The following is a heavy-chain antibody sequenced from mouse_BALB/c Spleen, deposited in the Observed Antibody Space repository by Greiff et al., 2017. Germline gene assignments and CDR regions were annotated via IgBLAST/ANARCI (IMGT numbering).Heavy chain of an antibody. V-gene: IGHV3-2*02. Sequence: EVKLMESGPGLVKPSQSLSLTCTVTGYSITSDYAWNWIRQFPGNKLEWMGYISYSGSTSYNPSLKSRISITRDTSKNQFFLQLNSVTTEDTATYYCARYDYDAYYYAMDYWGQGTSVTVSS. CDR1: GYSITSDYA. D-gene: IGHD2-4*01. J-gene: IGHJ4*01. CDR2: ISYSGST. CDR3: ARYDYDAYYYAMDY.